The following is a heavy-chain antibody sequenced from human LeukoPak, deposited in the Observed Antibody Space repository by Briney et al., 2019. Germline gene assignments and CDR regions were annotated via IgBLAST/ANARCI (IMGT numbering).Heavy chain of an antibody. CDR1: GGSISTYY. CDR3: ARATWGYYFDS. CDR2: IDYSGSS. V-gene: IGHV4-59*01. J-gene: IGHJ4*02. D-gene: IGHD7-27*01. Sequence: SETLSLTCTVSGGSISTYYWSWIRQTAGKGLEWIGYIDYSGSSNYNPSLKSRVTISVDMSKNHFSLKLSSVTAADTAVYYCARATWGYYFDSWGQGTLVTVSP.